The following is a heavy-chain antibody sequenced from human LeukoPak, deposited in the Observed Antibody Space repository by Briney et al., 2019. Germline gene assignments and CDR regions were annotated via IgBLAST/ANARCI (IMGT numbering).Heavy chain of an antibody. V-gene: IGHV3-9*01. D-gene: IGHD3-3*01. J-gene: IGHJ5*02. CDR2: ISWNSGSI. Sequence: PGRSLRLSCAASGFTFNDYAMHWVRQAPGKGLEWVSGISWNSGSIGYADSVKGRFTISRDNVKNLLYLQMNSLRAEDTALYYCARDHPRHMEWLNWFDPWGQGTLVTVSS. CDR1: GFTFNDYA. CDR3: ARDHPRHMEWLNWFDP.